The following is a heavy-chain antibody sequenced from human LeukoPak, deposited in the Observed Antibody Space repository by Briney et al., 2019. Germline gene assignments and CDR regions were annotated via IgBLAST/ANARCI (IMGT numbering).Heavy chain of an antibody. CDR3: ARAGPRYCSGGSCYSVDY. D-gene: IGHD2-15*01. J-gene: IGHJ4*02. CDR2: IYYSGST. CDR1: GGSISSGGYY. Sequence: SQTLSLTCTVSGGSISSGGYYWSWIRQHPGKGLEWIGYIYYSGSTYYNPSLKRRVTISVDTSKNQFSLKLSSVTAADTAVYYCARAGPRYCSGGSCYSVDYWGQGTLVTVSS. V-gene: IGHV4-31*03.